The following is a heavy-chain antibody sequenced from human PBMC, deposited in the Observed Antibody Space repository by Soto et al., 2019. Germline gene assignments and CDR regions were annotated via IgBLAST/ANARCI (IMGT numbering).Heavy chain of an antibody. CDR2: IAYDGSNK. CDR3: ARDQFFFFQAEDGIRDTVPVSAFLLNRSSDL. V-gene: IGHV3-30-3*01. D-gene: IGHD3-3*01. Sequence: KGLEWVAVIAYDGSNKYYADSVKGRFTISRDNSKNTLYLQMNSLRAEDTAVYYCARDQFFFFQAEDGIRDTVPVSAFLLNRSSDL. J-gene: IGHJ2*01.